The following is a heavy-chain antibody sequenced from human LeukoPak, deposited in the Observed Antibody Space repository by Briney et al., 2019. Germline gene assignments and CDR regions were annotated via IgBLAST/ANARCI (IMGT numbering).Heavy chain of an antibody. D-gene: IGHD6-19*01. CDR3: ASTRRAAVAGRFDS. CDR2: IYYSGGT. J-gene: IGHJ4*02. Sequence: KPSETLSLTCSVSGGSISTYYWSWIRQPPGKGLEWIGYIYYSGGTNYSPSLESRVTMSVDESKNQFSLRVHFVSAADTAVYYCASTRRAAVAGRFDSWGQGTLVTVSS. CDR1: GGSISTYY. V-gene: IGHV4-59*08.